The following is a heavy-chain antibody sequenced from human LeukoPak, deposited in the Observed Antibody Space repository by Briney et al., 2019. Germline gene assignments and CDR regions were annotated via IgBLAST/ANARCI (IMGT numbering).Heavy chain of an antibody. Sequence: GGSLRLSCAASGFTFSSYGMRWVRQAPGKGLEWVALISYDGSNKYYADSVKGRFTISRDNSKNTLYLQMNSLRAEDTAVYYCAKGGSGWYLGDYWGQGTLVTVSS. CDR2: ISYDGSNK. J-gene: IGHJ4*02. CDR3: AKGGSGWYLGDY. CDR1: GFTFSSYG. D-gene: IGHD6-19*01. V-gene: IGHV3-30*18.